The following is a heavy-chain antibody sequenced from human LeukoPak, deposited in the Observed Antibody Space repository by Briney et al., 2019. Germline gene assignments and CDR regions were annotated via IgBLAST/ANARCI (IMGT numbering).Heavy chain of an antibody. V-gene: IGHV3-7*03. D-gene: IGHD6-6*01. J-gene: IGHJ4*02. CDR3: AKVLIEYSSSSFLDY. CDR1: GFTFSDKW. Sequence: PGGSLRLSCAASGFTFSDKWMSWVRQAPGKGLEWVAHIKQDGNDKYYVDSVKGRFTISRDNAKNSLHLQMNSLRAEDTAVYYCAKVLIEYSSSSFLDYWGQGTLVTVSS. CDR2: IKQDGNDK.